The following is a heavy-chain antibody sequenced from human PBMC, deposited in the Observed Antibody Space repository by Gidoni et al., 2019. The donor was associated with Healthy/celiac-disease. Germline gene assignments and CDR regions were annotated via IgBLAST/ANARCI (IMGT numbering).Heavy chain of an antibody. CDR2: IDPSDSYT. D-gene: IGHD3-10*01. CDR3: AREDGEDYYYYYMDV. J-gene: IGHJ6*03. V-gene: IGHV5-10-1*03. CDR1: GYSFTSYW. Sequence: EVQPVQSGAEVKTPGESLRISCKGSGYSFTSYWISWGRQMPGKGLEWMGRIDPSDSYTNYSPSFQGHVTISADKSISTAYLQWSSLKASDTAMYYCAREDGEDYYYYYMDVWGKGTTVTVSS.